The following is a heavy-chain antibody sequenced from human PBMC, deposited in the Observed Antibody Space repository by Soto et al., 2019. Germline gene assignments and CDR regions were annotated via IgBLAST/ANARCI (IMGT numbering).Heavy chain of an antibody. Sequence: SATLSLTCTVSGGSISTYYWSWIRQPPGKGLEWIGYIYYSGSTNYNPSLKSRVTISVDTSKNQFSLKLSSVTAADTAVYYCARALISTGYYIHDAFDIWGQGTMVTVS. CDR1: GGSISTYY. J-gene: IGHJ3*02. CDR3: ARALISTGYYIHDAFDI. V-gene: IGHV4-59*01. D-gene: IGHD3-9*01. CDR2: IYYSGST.